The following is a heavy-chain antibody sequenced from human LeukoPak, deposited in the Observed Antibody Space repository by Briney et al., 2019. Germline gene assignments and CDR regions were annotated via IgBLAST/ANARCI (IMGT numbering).Heavy chain of an antibody. CDR3: ARSISAAATGAY. J-gene: IGHJ4*02. CDR2: IDPSDSYT. D-gene: IGHD6-13*01. Sequence: GESLKISCKGSGYSFTSYWISWVRQMPGKGLEWMGRIDPSDSYTNYSPSFQAHVTISADKSISTASLQWSSLKASDTAMYYCARSISAAATGAYWGQGTLVTVSS. V-gene: IGHV5-10-1*01. CDR1: GYSFTSYW.